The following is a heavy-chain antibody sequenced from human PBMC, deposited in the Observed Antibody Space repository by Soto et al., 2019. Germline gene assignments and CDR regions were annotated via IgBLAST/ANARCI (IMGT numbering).Heavy chain of an antibody. CDR1: GGSISSGGYY. Sequence: PSETLSLTCTVSGGSISSGGYYWSWIRQHPGKGLEWIGYIYYSGSTYYNPSLKSRVTISVDTSKNQFSLKLSSVTAADTAVYYCATGGGGYDLGYFDYWGQGTLVTVSS. CDR2: IYYSGST. J-gene: IGHJ4*02. V-gene: IGHV4-31*03. D-gene: IGHD5-12*01. CDR3: ATGGGGYDLGYFDY.